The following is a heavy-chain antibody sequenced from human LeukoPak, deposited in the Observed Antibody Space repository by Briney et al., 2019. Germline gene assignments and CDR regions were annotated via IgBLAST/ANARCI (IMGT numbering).Heavy chain of an antibody. CDR3: VKEGPGYYDSSGYFAYFDY. V-gene: IGHV3-64D*06. CDR2: ISGNGGST. CDR1: GFTFTNYA. Sequence: GGSLRPSCAVSGFTFTNYAMSWVRQAPGKGLEYVSAISGNGGSTYYADSVKGRFTISRDNSKNTLYLQMSSLRAEDTAVYYCVKEGPGYYDSSGYFAYFDYWGQGTLVTVSS. J-gene: IGHJ4*02. D-gene: IGHD3-22*01.